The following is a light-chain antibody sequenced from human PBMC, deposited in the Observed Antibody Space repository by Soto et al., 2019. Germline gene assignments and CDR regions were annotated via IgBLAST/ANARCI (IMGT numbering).Light chain of an antibody. Sequence: EIVWTQSPGTLSLSPRERATLSCRASQSVNDNYLAWYQHKPGQAPRLVTYGASGRAPGIPDRFSGSGSGTDFTLTISRLEPEDFAVYYCQQYAASPRTVGEGTQVEVK. J-gene: IGKJ1*01. CDR3: QQYAASPRT. V-gene: IGKV3-20*01. CDR1: QSVNDNY. CDR2: GAS.